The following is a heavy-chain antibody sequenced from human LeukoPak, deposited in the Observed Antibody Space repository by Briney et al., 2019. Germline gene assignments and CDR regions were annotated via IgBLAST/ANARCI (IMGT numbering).Heavy chain of an antibody. V-gene: IGHV3-30-3*01. CDR3: ARDFNSGYYYDY. J-gene: IGHJ4*02. CDR2: ILYDGSNK. Sequence: GRSLRLSCAASGLTFSNYAMHWVRQAPGKGLEGVAVILYDGSNKYYADSVKGRFTISSDNSKNTLYLQMNSLRPEDTAASYCARDFNSGYYYDYWGQGTLVTVSS. CDR1: GLTFSNYA. D-gene: IGHD3-22*01.